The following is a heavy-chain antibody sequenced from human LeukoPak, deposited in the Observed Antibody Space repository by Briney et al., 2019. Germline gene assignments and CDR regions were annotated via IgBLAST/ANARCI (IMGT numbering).Heavy chain of an antibody. D-gene: IGHD5/OR15-5a*01. CDR1: GFTVSSNS. J-gene: IGHJ3*02. Sequence: PGGSLRLSCTVSGFTVSSNSMSWVRQAPGKGLEWIGSIYHSGSTYYNPSLKSRVTISVDTSKNQFSLKLSSVTAADTAVYYCARARLRRNDAFDIWGQGTMVTVSS. V-gene: IGHV4-38-2*02. CDR3: ARARLRRNDAFDI. CDR2: IYHSGST.